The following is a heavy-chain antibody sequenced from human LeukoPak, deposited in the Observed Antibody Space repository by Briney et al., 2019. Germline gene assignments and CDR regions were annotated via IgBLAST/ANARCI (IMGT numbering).Heavy chain of an antibody. D-gene: IGHD2-15*01. CDR2: IQQDGSEK. Sequence: GGSLRLSCAVSGFTLSTYWMTWVRQAPGKGLEWVANIQQDGSEKYYVDSVKGRFTISGDNAKNTLYLQMNSLRAEDTAVYYCAKPGIYCSGGSCYYFDYWGQGTLVTVSS. J-gene: IGHJ4*01. CDR1: GFTLSTYW. V-gene: IGHV3-7*01. CDR3: AKPGIYCSGGSCYYFDY.